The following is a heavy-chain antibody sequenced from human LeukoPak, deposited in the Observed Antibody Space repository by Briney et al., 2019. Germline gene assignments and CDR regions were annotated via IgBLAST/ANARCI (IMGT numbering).Heavy chain of an antibody. Sequence: GGSLRLSCAASGFTFSSYWMSWVRQAPGKGLEWVSYISSTSSTIYYADSVKGRFTISRDTAKNSLYLQMNSLRAEDTAVYSCARGDYGDYWNYYYMDVWGKGTTVTVSS. CDR1: GFTFSSYW. J-gene: IGHJ6*03. CDR2: ISSTSSTI. V-gene: IGHV3-48*01. D-gene: IGHD4-17*01. CDR3: ARGDYGDYWNYYYMDV.